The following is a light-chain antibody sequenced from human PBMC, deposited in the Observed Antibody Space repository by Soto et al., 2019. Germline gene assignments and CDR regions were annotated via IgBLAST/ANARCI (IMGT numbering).Light chain of an antibody. CDR2: GAS. J-gene: IGKJ1*01. Sequence: EIVLTQSPGTLSLSPGEGATLSCRASQSVTSSYLAWYQQKPGQAPRLLIYGASIRATGIPDRFSGSGSGTDFPLTISRLEPEDFAVYYCQQYGSSRTFGQGTKVEIK. CDR1: QSVTSSY. CDR3: QQYGSSRT. V-gene: IGKV3-20*01.